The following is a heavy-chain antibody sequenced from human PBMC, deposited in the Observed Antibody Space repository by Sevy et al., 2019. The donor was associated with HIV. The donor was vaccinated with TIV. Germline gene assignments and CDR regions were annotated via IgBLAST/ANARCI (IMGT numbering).Heavy chain of an antibody. CDR3: ARGGDYVWGSYRSSKDAFDI. D-gene: IGHD3-16*02. CDR1: GFTFSSYG. CDR2: IWYDGSNK. J-gene: IGHJ3*02. V-gene: IGHV3-33*01. Sequence: GGSLRLSCAASGFTFSSYGMHWVRQAPGKGLEWVAVIWYDGSNKYYADSVKGRFTISRDNSKNRLYLQMNSLRAEDTAVYYCARGGDYVWGSYRSSKDAFDIWGQGTMVTVSS.